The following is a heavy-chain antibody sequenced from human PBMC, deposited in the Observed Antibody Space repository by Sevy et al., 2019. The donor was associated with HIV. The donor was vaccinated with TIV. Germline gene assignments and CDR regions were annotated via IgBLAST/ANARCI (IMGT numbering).Heavy chain of an antibody. Sequence: SETLSLTCTVSGGSISSGGYYWSCIRQPAGEGLEWIGRIYPSGSTNYGPSLKSRVTMSVDTSKNQFSLELSSVTAADTAVYYCARVRTVAGVNGVGWFDPWGQGTLVTVSS. D-gene: IGHD2-8*01. CDR2: IYPSGST. CDR3: ARVRTVAGVNGVGWFDP. J-gene: IGHJ5*02. V-gene: IGHV4-61*02. CDR1: GGSISSGGYY.